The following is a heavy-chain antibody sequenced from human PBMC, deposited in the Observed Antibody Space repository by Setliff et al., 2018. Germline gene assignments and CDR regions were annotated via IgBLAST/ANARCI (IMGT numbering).Heavy chain of an antibody. CDR1: GYTFTNYD. V-gene: IGHV1-8*02. J-gene: IGHJ5*02. CDR2: MNPNSGNT. Sequence: ASVKVSCRTSGYTFTNYDINWVRQATGQGLEWMGWMNPNSGNTGYAQNFQGRVSMTRNTSISTAYMELNSLTSEDTAVYYCARSKVEAAMVKHNWFDPWGQGTLVTVSS. CDR3: ARSKVEAAMVKHNWFDP. D-gene: IGHD5-18*01.